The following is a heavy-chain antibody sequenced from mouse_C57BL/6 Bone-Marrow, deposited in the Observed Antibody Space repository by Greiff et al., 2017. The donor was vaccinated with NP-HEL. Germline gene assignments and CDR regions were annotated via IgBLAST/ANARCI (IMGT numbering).Heavy chain of an antibody. CDR1: GYSFTSYY. CDR2: IYPGSGNT. J-gene: IGHJ1*03. V-gene: IGHV1-66*01. D-gene: IGHD1-1*01. CDR3: ARRVTTERYFDV. Sequence: VKLVESGPELVKPGASVKISCKASGYSFTSYYIHWVKQRPGQGLEWIGWIYPGSGNTKYNEKFKGKATLTADTSSSTAYMQLSSLTSEDSAVYYCARRVTTERYFDVWGTGTTVTVSS.